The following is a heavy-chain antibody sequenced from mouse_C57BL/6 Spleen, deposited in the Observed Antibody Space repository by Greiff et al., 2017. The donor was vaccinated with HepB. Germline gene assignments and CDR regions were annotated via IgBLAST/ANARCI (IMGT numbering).Heavy chain of an antibody. V-gene: IGHV5-9*01. J-gene: IGHJ3*01. CDR2: IRGGGGNT. CDR3: ARTSAWFAY. Sequence: VLLVASGGGLVKPGGSLQLSCAASGFPFSSSTLSSLRPTPSPRLEWVATIRGGGGNTSYPDRVTGRFTLSRDNAKNTLYLQMSSLRSEDTALYYCARTSAWFAYWGQGTLVTVSA. CDR1: GFPFSSST.